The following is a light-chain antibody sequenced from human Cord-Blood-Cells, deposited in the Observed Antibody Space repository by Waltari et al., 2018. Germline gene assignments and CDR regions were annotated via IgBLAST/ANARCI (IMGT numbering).Light chain of an antibody. J-gene: IGKJ3*01. CDR3: QQANSFPPA. CDR2: AAS. Sequence: IQMTQSPSSVSASVGDRVTITWRTSQGISSGLAWYQQKPGKATKLLIYAASSLQSGVPSRFSGSGSGTDFTLTISSLQPEDFVTYYCQQANSFPPAFGPGTKVDIK. CDR1: QGISSG. V-gene: IGKV1-12*01.